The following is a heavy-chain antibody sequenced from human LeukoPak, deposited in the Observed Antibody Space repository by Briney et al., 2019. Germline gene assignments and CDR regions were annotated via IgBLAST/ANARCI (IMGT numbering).Heavy chain of an antibody. Sequence: PGGSLRLSCAASGFTFSSYSMNWVRQAPGKGLEWVSSISSSSSYIYYADSVKGRFTISRDNARNSLYLQMNSLRAEDTAVYYCARSALWFGDRGFDYWGQGTLVTVSS. D-gene: IGHD3-10*01. J-gene: IGHJ4*02. CDR1: GFTFSSYS. CDR3: ARSALWFGDRGFDY. CDR2: ISSSSSYI. V-gene: IGHV3-21*01.